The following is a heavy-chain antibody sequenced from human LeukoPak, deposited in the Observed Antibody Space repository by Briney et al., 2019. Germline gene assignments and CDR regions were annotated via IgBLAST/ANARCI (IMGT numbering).Heavy chain of an antibody. V-gene: IGHV3-30-3*01. Sequence: GRSLRLSCAASGFTFSSYAMHWVRQAPGKGLEWVAVISYDGSNKYYADSVKGRFTISRDSSKNTLYLQMNSLRAEDTAVYYCAKDVLRGYSYGAPFDIWGQGTMVTVSS. CDR3: AKDVLRGYSYGAPFDI. D-gene: IGHD5-18*01. CDR1: GFTFSSYA. CDR2: ISYDGSNK. J-gene: IGHJ3*02.